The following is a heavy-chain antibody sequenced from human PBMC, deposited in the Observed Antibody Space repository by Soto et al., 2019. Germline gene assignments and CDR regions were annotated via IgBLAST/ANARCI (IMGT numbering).Heavy chain of an antibody. V-gene: IGHV5-51*01. CDR1: GYSFTSYW. CDR2: IYPGDSDT. CDR3: ARLGSYGPYYYYYYGMDV. D-gene: IGHD5-18*01. J-gene: IGHJ6*02. Sequence: GESLKISCKGSGYSFTSYWIGWVRQMPGKGLEWMGIIYPGDSDTRYSPSFQGQVTISADKSISTAYLQWSSLKASDTAMYYCARLGSYGPYYYYYYGMDVWGQGTTVTVSS.